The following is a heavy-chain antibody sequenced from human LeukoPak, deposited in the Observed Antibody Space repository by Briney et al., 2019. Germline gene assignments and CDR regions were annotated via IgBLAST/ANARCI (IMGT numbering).Heavy chain of an antibody. CDR3: ARGAPGTSVWFDP. J-gene: IGHJ5*02. CDR1: GFTFSGYW. V-gene: IGHV3-74*01. D-gene: IGHD6-13*01. Sequence: PGGSLRLSCVDSGFTFSGYWMHWVRHAPGKGLVWVSRINTDGTSINYADSVKGRFTISRDNAKNTLYLQMNSLRVEDTAVYYCARGAPGTSVWFDPWGPGTLVTVSS. CDR2: INTDGTSI.